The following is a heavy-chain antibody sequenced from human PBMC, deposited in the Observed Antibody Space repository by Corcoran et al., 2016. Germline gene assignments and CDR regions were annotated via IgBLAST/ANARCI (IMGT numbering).Heavy chain of an antibody. V-gene: IGHV1-69*01. Sequence: QVQLVQSGAEVKKPGSSVKVSCKASGGTFSSYAISWVRQAPGQGLEWMGGIIPIFGTANYAQKFQGRVTITADESTSTAYMELSSLRSEDTAVYYCASGYYYGSGSYRSSYYYYGMDVWGQGTTVTVSS. CDR1: GGTFSSYA. CDR2: IIPIFGTA. CDR3: ASGYYYGSGSYRSSYYYYGMDV. D-gene: IGHD3-10*01. J-gene: IGHJ6*02.